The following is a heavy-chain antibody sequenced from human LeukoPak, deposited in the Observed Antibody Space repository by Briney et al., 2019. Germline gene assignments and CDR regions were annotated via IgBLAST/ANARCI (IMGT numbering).Heavy chain of an antibody. CDR1: GFTFSSYA. CDR3: AKGEQSYITMVRGVIQTNWFDP. J-gene: IGHJ5*02. V-gene: IGHV3-23*01. CDR2: ISGSGGST. D-gene: IGHD3-10*01. Sequence: GGSLRLSCAASGFTFSSYAMSWVRQAPGKGLEWVSAISGSGGSTYYADSVKGRFTISRDNSKNTLYLQMNSLRAEDTAVYYCAKGEQSYITMVRGVIQTNWFDPWGQGTLVTVSS.